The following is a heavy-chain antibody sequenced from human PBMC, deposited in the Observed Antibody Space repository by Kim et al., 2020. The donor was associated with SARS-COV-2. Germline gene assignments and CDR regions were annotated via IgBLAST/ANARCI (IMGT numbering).Heavy chain of an antibody. CDR3: ARKDKY. V-gene: IGHV3-21*01. J-gene: IGHJ4*02. Sequence: GGSLRLSCATSGFTFSSYSMNWVRQAPGKVLEWVSSISSSSSYTYYADSVKGRFTISRDNAKNSLYLQMNSLRAEDTAVYYCARKDKYWGQGTLVTVPS. CDR2: ISSSSSYT. CDR1: GFTFSSYS.